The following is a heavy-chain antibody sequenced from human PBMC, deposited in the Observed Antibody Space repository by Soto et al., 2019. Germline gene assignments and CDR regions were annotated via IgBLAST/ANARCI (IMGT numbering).Heavy chain of an antibody. V-gene: IGHV1-46*01. J-gene: IGHJ6*01. D-gene: IGHD3-9*01. Sequence: ASVKVSCKASGYTFTSYYMHWVRQAPGQGLEWMGIINPSGGSTSYAQKFQGRVTMTRDTSTSTVYMELSSLRSEDTAVYYCARILDAIRYFDWSTNYYYYGMDVWGQGTTVTVSS. CDR3: ARILDAIRYFDWSTNYYYYGMDV. CDR2: INPSGGST. CDR1: GYTFTSYY.